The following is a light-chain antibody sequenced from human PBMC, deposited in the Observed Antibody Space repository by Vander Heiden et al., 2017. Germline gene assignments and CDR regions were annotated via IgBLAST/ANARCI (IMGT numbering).Light chain of an antibody. CDR2: AAY. V-gene: IGKV1-39*01. CDR1: QSISSY. Sequence: DIQMTPSPSSLSTSVGDRVTITCRASQSISSYLNWYQQKPGKAPKLLIYAAYSLQSGVPSRVSGSGDGKDFTLNVSSLQTEDVATYYCQQSYSTPGTFGGGTKVEIK. CDR3: QQSYSTPGT. J-gene: IGKJ4*01.